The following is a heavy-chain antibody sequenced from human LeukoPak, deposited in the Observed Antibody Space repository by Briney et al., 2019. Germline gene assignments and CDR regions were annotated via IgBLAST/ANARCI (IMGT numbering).Heavy chain of an antibody. Sequence: GGSLRLSCAASGFTFSSYWVHWVRQAPGKGLVWVSRINGDGSSTNYADSVKGRFTISRDNAKNTLYLQMNSLRAEDTAVYYCAREGQLADFDYWGQGTLVTVSS. J-gene: IGHJ4*02. V-gene: IGHV3-74*01. CDR1: GFTFSSYW. CDR3: AREGQLADFDY. D-gene: IGHD6-6*01. CDR2: INGDGSST.